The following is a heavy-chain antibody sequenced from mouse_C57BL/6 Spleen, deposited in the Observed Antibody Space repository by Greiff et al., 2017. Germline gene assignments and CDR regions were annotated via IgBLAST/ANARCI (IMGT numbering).Heavy chain of an antibody. J-gene: IGHJ2*01. CDR1: GFTFSDYG. CDR2: ISSGSSTI. V-gene: IGHV5-17*01. Sequence: EVHLVESGGGLVKPGGSLKLSCAASGFTFSDYGMHWVRQAPEKGLEWVAYISSGSSTIYYADTVKGRFTISRDNAKNTLFLQMTSLRSEDTAMYYCARYYGSRGSFDYWGQGTTLTVSS. CDR3: ARYYGSRGSFDY. D-gene: IGHD1-1*01.